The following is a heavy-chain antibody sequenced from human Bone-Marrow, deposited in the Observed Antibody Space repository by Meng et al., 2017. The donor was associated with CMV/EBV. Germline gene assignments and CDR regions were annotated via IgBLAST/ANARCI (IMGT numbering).Heavy chain of an antibody. CDR2: ISSSSSYI. Sequence: GGSLRLSCAASGFTFSSYSMNWVRQAPGKGLEWVSSISSSSSYIYYADSVKGRFTISRDNAKNSLYPQMNSLRAEDTAVYYCARDAGDHYYYYYGMDVWGQGTTVTVSS. CDR1: GFTFSSYS. D-gene: IGHD6-13*01. CDR3: ARDAGDHYYYYYGMDV. J-gene: IGHJ6*02. V-gene: IGHV3-21*01.